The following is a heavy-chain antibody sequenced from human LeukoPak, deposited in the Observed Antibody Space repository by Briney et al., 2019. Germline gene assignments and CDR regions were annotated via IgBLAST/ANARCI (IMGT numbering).Heavy chain of an antibody. V-gene: IGHV1-69*01. CDR1: GGTFSSYA. CDR2: IIPIFGTA. CDR3: ARDRSSGWYGYRGFDY. J-gene: IGHJ4*02. Sequence: ASVKVSCKASGGTFSSYAFSWVRQAPGQGLEWMGGIIPIFGTANYAQKFQGRVTITADESTSTAYMELSSLRSEDTAVYYCARDRSSGWYGYRGFDYWGQGTLVTVSS. D-gene: IGHD6-19*01.